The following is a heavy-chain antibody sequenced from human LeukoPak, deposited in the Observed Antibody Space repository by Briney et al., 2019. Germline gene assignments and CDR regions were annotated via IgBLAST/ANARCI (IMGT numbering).Heavy chain of an antibody. Sequence: QPGRSLRLSCAASGFTFNSYGMHWVRQAPGKGLEWVANINQDGSEKYYVDSVKGRFTISRDNAKNSLYVQMNSLRAEDTAVYYCAKTPTGAGREYFDYWGQGTLVTVSS. CDR1: GFTFNSYG. V-gene: IGHV3-7*01. D-gene: IGHD6-19*01. CDR2: INQDGSEK. CDR3: AKTPTGAGREYFDY. J-gene: IGHJ4*02.